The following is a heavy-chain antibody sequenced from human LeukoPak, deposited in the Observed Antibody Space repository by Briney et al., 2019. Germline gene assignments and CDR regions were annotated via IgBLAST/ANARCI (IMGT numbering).Heavy chain of an antibody. CDR1: GFTFDDYA. Sequence: GGSLRLSCAASGFTFDDYAMHWVRQAPGKGLEWVSLISWDGGSTYYADSVKGRFTISRDNSKNSLYLQMNSLRAEDTALYYCAKEAGGAVAGTVYYYYMDVWGKGTTVTVSS. D-gene: IGHD6-19*01. CDR2: ISWDGGST. J-gene: IGHJ6*03. CDR3: AKEAGGAVAGTVYYYYMDV. V-gene: IGHV3-43D*03.